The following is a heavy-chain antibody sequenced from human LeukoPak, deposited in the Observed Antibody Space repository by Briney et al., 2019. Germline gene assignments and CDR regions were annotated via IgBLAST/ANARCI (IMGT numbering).Heavy chain of an antibody. CDR1: GFTFSSYA. Sequence: GGSLRLSCAASGFTFSSYAMHWVRQAPGKGLEYVSAISSNGGSTYYANSVKGRFTISRDNSKNTLYLQTGSLRAEDMAVYYCARGLAVIAAAAYYFDYWGQGTLVTVSS. D-gene: IGHD6-13*01. CDR2: ISSNGGST. CDR3: ARGLAVIAAAAYYFDY. J-gene: IGHJ4*02. V-gene: IGHV3-64*01.